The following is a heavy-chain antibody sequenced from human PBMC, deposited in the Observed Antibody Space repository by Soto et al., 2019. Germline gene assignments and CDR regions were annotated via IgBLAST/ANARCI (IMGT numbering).Heavy chain of an antibody. CDR1: GGSISSGGYY. CDR2: VYHTGTT. V-gene: IGHV4-31*03. CDR3: ARALVTDYNSRDYHYYFAMDV. D-gene: IGHD3-22*01. J-gene: IGHJ6*02. Sequence: PSETLSLTCTVSGGSISSGGYYWSWIRHPPGKGLEWIANVYHTGTTYYNPSLKSRVSMSVDTSQNQFSLILASVTAADTAVYYCARALVTDYNSRDYHYYFAMDVWGQGTSVTVSS.